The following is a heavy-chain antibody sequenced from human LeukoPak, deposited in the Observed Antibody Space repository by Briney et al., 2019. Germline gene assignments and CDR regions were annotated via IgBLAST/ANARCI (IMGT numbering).Heavy chain of an antibody. CDR2: LSGSGDNT. CDR3: AKGDIAVASIDSFDY. CDR1: GFTFSRYA. Sequence: GGSLRLSCAASGFTFSRYAMSWVRKAPGKGLEWVSGLSGSGDNTYYAYSVKGLFTISRDNSKNTLYLEMNSLRAEDTAVYYCAKGDIAVASIDSFDYWGQGTLVTVSS. J-gene: IGHJ4*02. D-gene: IGHD6-19*01. V-gene: IGHV3-23*01.